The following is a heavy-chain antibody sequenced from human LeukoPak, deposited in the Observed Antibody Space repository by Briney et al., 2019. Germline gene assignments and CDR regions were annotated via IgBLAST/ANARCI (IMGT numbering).Heavy chain of an antibody. D-gene: IGHD3-3*01. Sequence: GGSLRLSCAASGFTFDDYGMSWVRQAPGKGLEWVSGINWNGGSTGYADFVKGRFTISRDNAKNSLYLQMNSLRAEDTALYYCARRYYDFWSGYFQEGAFGIWGQGTMVTVSS. CDR3: ARRYYDFWSGYFQEGAFGI. V-gene: IGHV3-20*04. CDR2: INWNGGST. CDR1: GFTFDDYG. J-gene: IGHJ3*02.